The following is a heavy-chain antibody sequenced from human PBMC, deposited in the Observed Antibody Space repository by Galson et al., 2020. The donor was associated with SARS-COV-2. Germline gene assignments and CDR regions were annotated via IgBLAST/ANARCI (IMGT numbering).Heavy chain of an antibody. D-gene: IGHD6-19*01. V-gene: IGHV3-30*04. CDR1: GFTFSSYA. CDR2: ITYDGSNK. J-gene: IGHJ5*02. Sequence: GGSLRLSCAASGFTFSSYAMHWVRQAPGKGLEWVAVITYDGSNKYYADSVKGRFTISRDNSKNTLYLQMNSLRAEDTAVYYCARSVAGTKGENWFDPWGQGTLVTVSS. CDR3: ARSVAGTKGENWFDP.